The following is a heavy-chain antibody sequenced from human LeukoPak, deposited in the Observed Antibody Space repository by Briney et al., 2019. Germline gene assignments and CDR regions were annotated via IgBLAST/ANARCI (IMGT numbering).Heavy chain of an antibody. CDR1: GFTLTNHG. CDR3: AKDYCRDGNCPFPFLDS. D-gene: IGHD2-15*01. CDR2: ITGTGGR. Sequence: GGSLRLSCAVSGFTLTNHGVSWVRQAPGKGLEWVSIITGTGGRYYGDSVKGRFILSRDNSKNTVYMQMSSLRAEETATYYCAKDYCRDGNCPFPFLDSWGQGTLVTVSS. J-gene: IGHJ4*02. V-gene: IGHV3-23*01.